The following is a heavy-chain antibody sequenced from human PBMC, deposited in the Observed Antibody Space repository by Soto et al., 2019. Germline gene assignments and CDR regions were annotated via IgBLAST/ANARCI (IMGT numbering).Heavy chain of an antibody. Sequence: QVHLVQSGVEVKTPGASVKVSCQASGYTFFTYDISWVRQAPGQGLEWMGWISTYSGDTKYAQKFQGRVTMTTDTSKTSAHLELRSLRSDDTGVYYCARHHGPTTSENGFDPWGQGTLVTVSS. D-gene: IGHD5-12*01. CDR3: ARHHGPTTSENGFDP. J-gene: IGHJ5*02. CDR2: ISTYSGDT. V-gene: IGHV1-18*01. CDR1: GYTFFTYD.